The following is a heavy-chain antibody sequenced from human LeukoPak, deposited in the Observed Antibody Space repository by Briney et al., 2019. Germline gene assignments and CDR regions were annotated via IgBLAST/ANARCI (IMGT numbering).Heavy chain of an antibody. Sequence: ASVKVSCKASGGTFSSYAISWVRQAPGQGLEWMGGIIPIFGTANYAQKFQGRVTITPDESTSTAYMELSSLRSEDTAVYYCARRGRSGYSPFDYWGQRSLVTVSS. V-gene: IGHV1-69*13. CDR3: ARRGRSGYSPFDY. CDR1: GGTFSSYA. D-gene: IGHD3-22*01. J-gene: IGHJ4*02. CDR2: IIPIFGTA.